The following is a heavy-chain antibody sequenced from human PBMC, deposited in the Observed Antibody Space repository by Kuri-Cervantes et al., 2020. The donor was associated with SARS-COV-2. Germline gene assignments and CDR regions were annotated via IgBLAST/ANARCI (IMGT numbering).Heavy chain of an antibody. CDR1: GFTFTTYA. J-gene: IGHJ4*02. D-gene: IGHD1-7*01. Sequence: GGSLRLSCAASGFTFTTYALTWVRQAPGERLEWVSAITGGDERTFYADSVKGRFTIYRDNSKNTLYLQMNSLRVEDSALYFCAKSPPDSITNYLYYFHLWGQGTLVTVSS. CDR2: ITGGDERT. CDR3: AKSPPDSITNYLYYFHL. V-gene: IGHV3-23*01.